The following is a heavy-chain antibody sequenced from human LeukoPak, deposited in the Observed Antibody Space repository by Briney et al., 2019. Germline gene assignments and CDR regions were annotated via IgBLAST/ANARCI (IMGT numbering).Heavy chain of an antibody. Sequence: GSLRLSCAASGFTFSSYSMNWVRQAPGKGLEWVSYISSSSSTIYYADSVKGRFTISRDNAKNSLYLQMNSLRAEHTAVYYCATYLWSGYFTPYGMDVWGQGTTVTVSS. CDR2: ISSSSSTI. CDR3: ATYLWSGYFTPYGMDV. V-gene: IGHV3-48*01. D-gene: IGHD3-3*01. J-gene: IGHJ6*02. CDR1: GFTFSSYS.